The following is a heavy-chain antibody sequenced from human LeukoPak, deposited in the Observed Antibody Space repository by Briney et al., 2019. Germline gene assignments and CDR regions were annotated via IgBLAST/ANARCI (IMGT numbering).Heavy chain of an antibody. Sequence: GGSLRLSCAASGFTFSNAWMSWVRQAPGKGLEWVGRIKSKTDGGTTDYAAPVKGRFTISRDDSKNTLYLQMNSPKTEDTDVYYCTALNVDIVAPPLSLDDLISPQFDYWGQGTLVTVSS. J-gene: IGHJ4*02. CDR2: IKSKTDGGTT. D-gene: IGHD5-12*01. V-gene: IGHV3-15*01. CDR1: GFTFSNAW. CDR3: TALNVDIVAPPLSLDDLISPQFDY.